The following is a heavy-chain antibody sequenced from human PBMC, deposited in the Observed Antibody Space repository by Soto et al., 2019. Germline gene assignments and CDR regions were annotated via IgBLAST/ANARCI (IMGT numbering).Heavy chain of an antibody. Sequence: EVQLVESGGGLVKPGGSLKLSCAASGFAFSTYSMSWVRQAPGKGLEWVSSISGSGNYTHYADFLRGRFTISRDNAKTQRFLQMESLRAEDTAVYYCARAGINNYNEFYFDSLVQGTVVTVSS. CDR2: ISGSGNYT. J-gene: IGHJ4*02. CDR3: ARAGINNYNEFYFDS. D-gene: IGHD4-4*01. V-gene: IGHV3-21*06. CDR1: GFAFSTYS.